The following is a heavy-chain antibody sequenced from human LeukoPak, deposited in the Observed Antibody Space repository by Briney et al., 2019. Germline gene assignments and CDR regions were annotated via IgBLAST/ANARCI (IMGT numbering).Heavy chain of an antibody. D-gene: IGHD3-3*01. J-gene: IGHJ4*02. CDR3: ARDVADFWSGFYYFDY. Sequence: GGSLRLSCAAPGFTFSSYWMSWVRQAPGKGLEWVANIKQDGSEKYYVDSVKGRFTISRDNAKNSLYLQMNSLRAEDTAVYYCARDVADFWSGFYYFDYWGQGTLVTVSS. CDR2: IKQDGSEK. V-gene: IGHV3-7*01. CDR1: GFTFSSYW.